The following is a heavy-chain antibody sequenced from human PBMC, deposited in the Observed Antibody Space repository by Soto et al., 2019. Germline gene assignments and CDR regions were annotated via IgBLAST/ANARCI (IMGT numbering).Heavy chain of an antibody. V-gene: IGHV1-24*01. D-gene: IGHD3-10*01. CDR3: ATDLRSGYYGSGSDYFDY. J-gene: IGHJ4*02. CDR1: GYTLAELS. CDR2: FDPEDGET. Sequence: ASVKVSCKVSGYTLAELSMHWVRQAPGKGLEWMGGFDPEDGETIYAQKFQGRVTMTEDTSTDTAYMELSSLRSEDTAVYYCATDLRSGYYGSGSDYFDYWGQGTLVTVSS.